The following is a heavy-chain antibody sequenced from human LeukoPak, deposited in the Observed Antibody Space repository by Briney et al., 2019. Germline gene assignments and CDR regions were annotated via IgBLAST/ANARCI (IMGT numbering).Heavy chain of an antibody. J-gene: IGHJ6*03. V-gene: IGHV3-30*02. CDR2: IRYDGSNK. D-gene: IGHD6-19*01. Sequence: GGSLRLSCAASGFTFSSYGIHWVRQAPGKGLEWVAFIRYDGSNKYYADSVKGRFTISRDNSKNTLYLQMNSLRAEDTAMYYCAKGSKAVLFTRDHYMDVWGKGTTVTISS. CDR3: AKGSKAVLFTRDHYMDV. CDR1: GFTFSSYG.